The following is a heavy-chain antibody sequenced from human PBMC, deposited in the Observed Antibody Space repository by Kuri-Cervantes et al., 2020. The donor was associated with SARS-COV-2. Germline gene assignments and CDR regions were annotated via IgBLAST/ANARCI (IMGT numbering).Heavy chain of an antibody. Sequence: ASVKVSCKASGYTFTSYDISWVRQATGQGLEWMGWMNPNSGNTGYAQKFQGRVTMTRNTSISTAYMELSSLRSEDTAVYYCARLPDYYDSSGLDYWGQGTLVTVSS. CDR3: ARLPDYYDSSGLDY. CDR1: GYTFTSYD. V-gene: IGHV1-8*01. J-gene: IGHJ4*02. CDR2: MNPNSGNT. D-gene: IGHD3-22*01.